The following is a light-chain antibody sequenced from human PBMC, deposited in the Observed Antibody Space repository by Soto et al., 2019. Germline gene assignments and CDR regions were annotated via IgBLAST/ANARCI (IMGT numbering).Light chain of an antibody. CDR1: QSVSDK. V-gene: IGKV3-15*01. J-gene: IGKJ1*01. CDR3: QQYNDWPLT. Sequence: EIVMTQSPATVSVSPGERATLSCRASQSVSDKLAWYQQKPGQAPRLLIYHASARATGIPARFSGSGSGTEFTLTISGLQSEDLALYYCQQYNDWPLTFGQGTKVDIK. CDR2: HAS.